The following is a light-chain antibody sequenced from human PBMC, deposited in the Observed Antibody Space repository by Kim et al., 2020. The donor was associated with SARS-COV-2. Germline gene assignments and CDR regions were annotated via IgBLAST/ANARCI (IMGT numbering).Light chain of an antibody. Sequence: SELTQPPSASGAPGQRVTISCSGSSSNVGSKIVSWYRHLPGTAPKLLILHDNQRPPGVPDRISGSKSGNSAFLAISGLQSEDEAEYYCAVWDDSLNAVFGGSTQLTVL. CDR1: SSNVGSKI. CDR2: HDN. CDR3: AVWDDSLNAV. V-gene: IGLV1-44*01. J-gene: IGLJ7*01.